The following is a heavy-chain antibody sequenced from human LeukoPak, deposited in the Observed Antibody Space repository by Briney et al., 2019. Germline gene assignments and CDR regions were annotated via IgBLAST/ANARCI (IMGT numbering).Heavy chain of an antibody. CDR2: IYLGGSDT. CDR3: ARSIVGANGRADY. Sequence: GESLKISCKGSGYSFTSYWIAWVRRMPGKGLEWMGIIYLGGSDTRYSPSFQGQVTISADKSISTAYLQWSSLKASDTAMYYCARSIVGANGRADYWGQGTLVTVSS. V-gene: IGHV5-51*01. CDR1: GYSFTSYW. D-gene: IGHD1-26*01. J-gene: IGHJ4*02.